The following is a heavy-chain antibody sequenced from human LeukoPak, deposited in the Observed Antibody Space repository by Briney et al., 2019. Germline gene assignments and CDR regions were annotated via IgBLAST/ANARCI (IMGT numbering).Heavy chain of an antibody. CDR1: GYTFTSYG. J-gene: IGHJ4*02. V-gene: IGHV1-69*13. CDR2: IIPIFGTA. Sequence: ASVKVSCKASGYTFTSYGISWVRQAPGQGLEWMGGIIPIFGTANYAQKFQGRVTITADESTSTAYMELSSLRSEDTAVYYCARGGRGYSYGDFDYWGQGTLVTVSS. CDR3: ARGGRGYSYGDFDY. D-gene: IGHD5-18*01.